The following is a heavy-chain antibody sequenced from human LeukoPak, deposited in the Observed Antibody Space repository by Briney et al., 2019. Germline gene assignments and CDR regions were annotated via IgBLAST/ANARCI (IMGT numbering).Heavy chain of an antibody. V-gene: IGHV4-34*01. CDR1: GGSISSYY. CDR3: ARKGNYDSSGDAFDI. J-gene: IGHJ3*02. CDR2: INHSGST. Sequence: SETLSLTCAVSGGSISSYYWSWIRQPPGKGLEWIGEINHSGSTNYNPSLKSRVTISVDTSKNQFSLKLSSVTAADTAVYYCARKGNYDSSGDAFDIWGQGTMVTVSS. D-gene: IGHD3-22*01.